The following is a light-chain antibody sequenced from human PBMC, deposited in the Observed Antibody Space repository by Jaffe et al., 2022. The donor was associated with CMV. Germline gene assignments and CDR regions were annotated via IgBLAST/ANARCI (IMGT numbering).Light chain of an antibody. CDR2: DVN. J-gene: IGLJ2*01. V-gene: IGLV2-14*03. CDR3: SSYTSSNTLV. CDR1: SSDVGGYNS. Sequence: QSALTQPASVSGSPGQSITISCTGTSSDVGGYNSVSWYQQHPGKAPKVMIYDVNNRPSGVSNRFSGSKSGNTASLTISGLQAEDEADYYCSSYTSSNTLVFGGGTKLTVL.